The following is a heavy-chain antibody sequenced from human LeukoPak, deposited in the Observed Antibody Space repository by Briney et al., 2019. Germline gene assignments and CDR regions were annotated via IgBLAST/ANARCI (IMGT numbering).Heavy chain of an antibody. D-gene: IGHD5-12*01. J-gene: IGHJ4*02. CDR3: ATEGYSGYDSVY. Sequence: GGSLRLSCTASGFTVSSNYMSWVRQAPGKGLDWVSVIYSGGSTYYADSVKGRFTISRDNSKNTLYLQMNSLRAEDTAVYYCATEGYSGYDSVYWGQGTLVTVSS. CDR2: IYSGGST. V-gene: IGHV3-66*02. CDR1: GFTVSSNY.